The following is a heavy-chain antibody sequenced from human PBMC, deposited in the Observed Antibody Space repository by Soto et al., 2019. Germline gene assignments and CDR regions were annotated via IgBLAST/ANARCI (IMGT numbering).Heavy chain of an antibody. CDR2: ISGTGAST. J-gene: IGHJ2*01. CDR1: GFTFSDYA. D-gene: IGHD6-19*01. Sequence: EVQLLESGGGFVQPGGSLRLSCGASGFTFSDYAMSWVRQGPGKGLGWLSGISGTGASTYYADSVKGRFSISRDNSRNTLYLQLSSLRFDDTAAYYCAKRNRKHWLGEYWYFDLLRRGTLVTFSS. CDR3: AKRNRKHWLGEYWYFDL. V-gene: IGHV3-23*01.